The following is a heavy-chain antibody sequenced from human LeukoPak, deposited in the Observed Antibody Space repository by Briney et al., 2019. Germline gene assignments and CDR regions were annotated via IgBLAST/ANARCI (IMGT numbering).Heavy chain of an antibody. Sequence: PGGSLRLSCAASGFIFSGYGMHWVRQAPGKGLQWVTFIRYEGSNKYYADSGKGRFTISRDNSKNTLYLQMNSLRVEDTAVYYCAKESDVAAAGIDYWGQGTLVTVSS. V-gene: IGHV3-30*02. CDR3: AKESDVAAAGIDY. D-gene: IGHD6-13*01. J-gene: IGHJ4*02. CDR1: GFIFSGYG. CDR2: IRYEGSNK.